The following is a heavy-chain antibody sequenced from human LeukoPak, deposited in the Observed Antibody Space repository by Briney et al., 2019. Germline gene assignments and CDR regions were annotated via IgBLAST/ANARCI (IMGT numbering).Heavy chain of an antibody. Sequence: ASVKVSCKASGYTFTSYGISWVRQAPGQGLEWMGWISAHNGNTNYAQKLQGRVTMTTDTSTSTAYMELRSLRSDDTAVYYCARDRKGYSYGEFDYWGQGTLVTVSS. D-gene: IGHD5-18*01. CDR2: ISAHNGNT. V-gene: IGHV1-18*04. CDR3: ARDRKGYSYGEFDY. CDR1: GYTFTSYG. J-gene: IGHJ4*02.